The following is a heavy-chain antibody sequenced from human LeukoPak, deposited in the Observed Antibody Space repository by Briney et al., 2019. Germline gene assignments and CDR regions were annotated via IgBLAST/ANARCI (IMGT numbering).Heavy chain of an antibody. CDR3: ARDSTVVTSTLDY. Sequence: GGSLRLSCAASGFTFSSYAMHWVRQAPGKGLEWVAVISYDGSNKYYADSVKGRFTISRDNSKNTLYLQMNSLRAEDTAVYYCARDSTVVTSTLDYWGQGTLVTVSS. CDR1: GFTFSSYA. V-gene: IGHV3-30-3*01. D-gene: IGHD4-23*01. J-gene: IGHJ4*02. CDR2: ISYDGSNK.